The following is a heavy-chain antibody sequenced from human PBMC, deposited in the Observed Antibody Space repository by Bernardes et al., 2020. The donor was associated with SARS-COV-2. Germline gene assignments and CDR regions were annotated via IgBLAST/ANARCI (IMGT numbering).Heavy chain of an antibody. D-gene: IGHD3-22*01. J-gene: IGHJ4*02. Sequence: GGSLRLSCAASGFTFSSYSMNWVRQAPGKGLEWVSYISSSSSTIYYADSVKGRFTISRDNAKNSLYLQMNSLRDEDTAVYYCARTADYYDSSGWQYYFDYWGQGTLVTVSS. V-gene: IGHV3-48*02. CDR2: ISSSSSTI. CDR3: ARTADYYDSSGWQYYFDY. CDR1: GFTFSSYS.